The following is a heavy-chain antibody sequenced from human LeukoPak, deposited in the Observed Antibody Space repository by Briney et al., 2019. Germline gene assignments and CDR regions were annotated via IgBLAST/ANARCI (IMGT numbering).Heavy chain of an antibody. V-gene: IGHV3-21*01. Sequence: GGSLRLSCAASGFTFSSYSMNWVRQAPGKGLEWGSSISSSSSYIYYADSVKGRFTISRDNAKNSLYLQMNSLRAEDTAVYYCARGYCSGGSCSTFDIWGQGTMVTVSS. CDR2: ISSSSSYI. CDR1: GFTFSSYS. D-gene: IGHD2-15*01. CDR3: ARGYCSGGSCSTFDI. J-gene: IGHJ3*02.